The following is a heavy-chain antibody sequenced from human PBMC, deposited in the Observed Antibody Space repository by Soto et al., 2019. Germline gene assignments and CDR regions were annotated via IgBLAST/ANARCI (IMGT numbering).Heavy chain of an antibody. CDR2: LNPNTGAT. CDR1: EYTFTDNY. V-gene: IGHV1-2*02. Sequence: GAAVKFSCKTSEYTFTDNYIYWLRQAPGQGLEWMGWLNPNTGATDFAQRFQGRVTLTSDTSISTAYMELSRLTSDDTAVFYCARQSCSSTSCFYDYWGPGTLVTVSS. CDR3: ARQSCSSTSCFYDY. J-gene: IGHJ4*02. D-gene: IGHD2-2*01.